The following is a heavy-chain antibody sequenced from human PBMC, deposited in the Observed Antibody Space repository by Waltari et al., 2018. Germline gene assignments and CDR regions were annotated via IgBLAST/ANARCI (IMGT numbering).Heavy chain of an antibody. Sequence: QLRLQESGPGLVKPSGTVSLSCAVPGDSVSSSYLWNWVRQSPQKGLEWIGQVHGSGRPTYSPSFASRVTVSLDTSKNLFSLEVTSATAADTAVYYCARDRGRGLYLDTWGPGTLVTVSP. CDR1: GDSVSSSYL. CDR3: ARDRGRGLYLDT. D-gene: IGHD2-15*01. V-gene: IGHV4-4*02. J-gene: IGHJ5*02. CDR2: VHGSGRP.